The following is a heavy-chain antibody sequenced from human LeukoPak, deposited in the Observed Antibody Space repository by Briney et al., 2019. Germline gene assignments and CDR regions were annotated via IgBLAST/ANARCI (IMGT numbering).Heavy chain of an antibody. Sequence: SETLSLTCTVSGGSISSYYWSWIRQPPGKGLEWIGYIYYSGSTNYNPSLKSRVTISVDTSKNQFSLKLSSVTAADTAVYYCAGYKRHSDAFDIWGQGTMVTVSS. CDR1: GGSISSYY. CDR2: IYYSGST. CDR3: AGYKRHSDAFDI. V-gene: IGHV4-59*01. D-gene: IGHD1-14*01. J-gene: IGHJ3*02.